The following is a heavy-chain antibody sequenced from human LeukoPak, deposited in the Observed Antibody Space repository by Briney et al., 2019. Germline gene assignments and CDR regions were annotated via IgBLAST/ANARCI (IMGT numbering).Heavy chain of an antibody. CDR1: GFTFDDFT. D-gene: IGHD5-24*01. CDR3: AKGDGYNGCFDQ. Sequence: GGSLRLSCAASGFTFDDFTMHWVRQPPGKGLEWVSFISRNGSNTYYADSVKGRFTISRDNSKKSLFLQMNSLTADDTALYYCAKGDGYNGCFDQWGQGTLVTVSA. CDR2: ISRNGSNT. V-gene: IGHV3-43*01. J-gene: IGHJ4*02.